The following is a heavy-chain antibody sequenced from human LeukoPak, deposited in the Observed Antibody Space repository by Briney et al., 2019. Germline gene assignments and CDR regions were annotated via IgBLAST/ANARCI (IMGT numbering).Heavy chain of an antibody. CDR1: GGSISSYY. CDR2: IYYSGST. CDR3: ARDHGSGIHDY. Sequence: SETLSLTCTVSGGSISSYYWSWIRQPPGKGLEWIGYIYYSGSTNYNPSLKSRVTISVDTSKNQFSLKLSSVTAADTAVYYCARDHGSGIHDYWGQGTLVTVSS. D-gene: IGHD3-10*01. V-gene: IGHV4-59*12. J-gene: IGHJ4*02.